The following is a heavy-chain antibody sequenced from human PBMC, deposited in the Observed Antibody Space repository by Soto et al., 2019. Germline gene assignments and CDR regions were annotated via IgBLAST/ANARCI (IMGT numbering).Heavy chain of an antibody. J-gene: IGHJ4*02. CDR1: GFTYSKFD. CDR2: IGISGDT. CDR3: ARGQDVGGYFFDS. D-gene: IGHD2-15*01. Sequence: GPLRLSCEAYGFTYSKFDMHCVRQPTGKGLEWVEAIGISGDTYEAVSVKGRFTISRDYAKNSLTLQMNNLRAGDTSLYFCARGQDVGGYFFDSWGQGTLVTVSS. V-gene: IGHV3-13*04.